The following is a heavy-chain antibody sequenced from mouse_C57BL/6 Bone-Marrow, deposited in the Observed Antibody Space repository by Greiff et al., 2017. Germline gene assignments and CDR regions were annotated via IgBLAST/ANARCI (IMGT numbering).Heavy chain of an antibody. CDR1: GYTFTSYW. Sequence: QVQLQQSGAELVKPGASVKLSCKASGYTFTSYWMHWVKPRPGLGLEWIGRIDPNSGGTTYNEKLQSKATLTVDKPSSTAYMHLSSLTSEDSAVYYCADGNYDYWGQGTTRTVSS. V-gene: IGHV1-72*01. J-gene: IGHJ2*01. CDR2: IDPNSGGT. CDR3: ADGNYDY. D-gene: IGHD2-1*01.